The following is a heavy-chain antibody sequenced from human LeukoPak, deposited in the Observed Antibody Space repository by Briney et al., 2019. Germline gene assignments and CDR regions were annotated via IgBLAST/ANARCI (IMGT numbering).Heavy chain of an antibody. CDR2: MNPNRGNT. Sequence: ASVKVSCNASGHTFTSYDINWVPQATRQGLECMGWMNPNRGNTGYAQKFQGRDTITRNTSISTAYMELSSLRSADPAAYYCARGRRSCTNGVCYTPFDYWGQGTLVTVSS. J-gene: IGHJ4*02. CDR1: GHTFTSYD. D-gene: IGHD2-8*01. V-gene: IGHV1-8*03. CDR3: ARGRRSCTNGVCYTPFDY.